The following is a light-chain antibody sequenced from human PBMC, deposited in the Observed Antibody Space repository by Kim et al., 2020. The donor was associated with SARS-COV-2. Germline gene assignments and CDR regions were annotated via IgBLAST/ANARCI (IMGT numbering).Light chain of an antibody. CDR2: KTS. CDR1: QSLVHTDGNMY. V-gene: IGKV2-24*01. J-gene: IGKJ2*03. Sequence: TVLTQTPLSSPVILGQPASISCRSSQSLVHTDGNMYLNWLQQRPGQPPRLLIYKTSNRFSGVPDRFSGSGTGTDFTLKISRVEAEDVGVYYCMQATHIRSFGQGTKLEI. CDR3: MQATHIRS.